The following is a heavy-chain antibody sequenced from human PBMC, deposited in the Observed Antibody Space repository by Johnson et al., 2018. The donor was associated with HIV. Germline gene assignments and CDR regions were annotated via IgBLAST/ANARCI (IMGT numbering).Heavy chain of an antibody. CDR3: ARVGYSSSWYRGAFDI. J-gene: IGHJ3*02. D-gene: IGHD6-13*01. Sequence: QVQLVESGGGVVQPGRSLRLSCAASGFTFSSYAMHWVRQAPGNGLEWVAVISYDGSNKYYADSVKGLFTISRDNSKNTLYLQMNSLRAEDTAVYYCARVGYSSSWYRGAFDIWGQGTMVTVSS. V-gene: IGHV3-30*04. CDR2: ISYDGSNK. CDR1: GFTFSSYA.